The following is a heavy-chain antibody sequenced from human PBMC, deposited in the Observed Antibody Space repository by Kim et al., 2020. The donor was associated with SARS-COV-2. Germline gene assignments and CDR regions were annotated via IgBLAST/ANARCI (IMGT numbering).Heavy chain of an antibody. CDR2: INPNSGGT. J-gene: IGHJ4*02. D-gene: IGHD3-22*01. CDR3: ARVAAYDSSGYDDY. Sequence: ASVKVSCKASGYTFTGYYMHWVRQAPGQGLEWMGRINPNSGGTNYAQKFQGRVTMTRDTSISTAYMELSRLRSDDTAVYYCARVAAYDSSGYDDYWGQGTLVTVSS. CDR1: GYTFTGYY. V-gene: IGHV1-2*06.